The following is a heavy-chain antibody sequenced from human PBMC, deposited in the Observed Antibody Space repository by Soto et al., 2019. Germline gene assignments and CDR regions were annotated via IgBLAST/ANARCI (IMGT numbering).Heavy chain of an antibody. J-gene: IGHJ4*02. V-gene: IGHV1-18*01. CDR3: ARVVWFGEFANSNFDY. Sequence: ASVKVSCKASGYTFTSYGISWVRQAPGQGLEWMGWISAYNGNTNYAQKLQGRVTMTTDTSTSTAYMELRSLRSDDTAVYYCARVVWFGEFANSNFDYWGQGTLVTVSS. D-gene: IGHD3-10*01. CDR2: ISAYNGNT. CDR1: GYTFTSYG.